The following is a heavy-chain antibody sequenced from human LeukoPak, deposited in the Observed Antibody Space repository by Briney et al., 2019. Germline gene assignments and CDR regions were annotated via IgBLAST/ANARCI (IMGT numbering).Heavy chain of an antibody. V-gene: IGHV4-39*07. CDR2: IYYSGST. CDR1: GGSISSSSYY. CDR3: ARALRDFDY. J-gene: IGHJ4*02. D-gene: IGHD3-3*01. Sequence: SETLSLTCTVSGGSISSSSYYWGWIRQPPGKGLEWIGSIYYSGSTYYNPSLKSRVTISVDTSKNQFSLKLSSVTAADTAVYYCARALRDFDYWGQGTLVTVSS.